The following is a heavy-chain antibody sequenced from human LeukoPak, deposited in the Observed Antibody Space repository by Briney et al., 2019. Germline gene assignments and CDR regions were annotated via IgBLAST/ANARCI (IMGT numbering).Heavy chain of an antibody. CDR2: ISSSGSTI. CDR1: GFTFSDYY. V-gene: IGHV3-11*01. CDR3: ARLRSSSFYYYYMDV. Sequence: GGSLRLSCAASGFTFSDYYMSWIRQAPGKGLEWVSYISSSGSTIYYADSVKGRFTISRDNAKNSLYLQMNSLRAEDAAVYYCARLRSSSFYYYYMDVWGKGTTVTVSS. J-gene: IGHJ6*03. D-gene: IGHD6-6*01.